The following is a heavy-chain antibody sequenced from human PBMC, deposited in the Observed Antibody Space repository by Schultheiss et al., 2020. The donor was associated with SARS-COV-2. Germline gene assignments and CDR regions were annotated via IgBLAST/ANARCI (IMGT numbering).Heavy chain of an antibody. CDR3: SRNFDYGDNDAFDI. Sequence: GGSLRLSCAASGFSFRNYWMHWVRQAPGKGLVWVSRINGDGTDPYYAGSVKGRFTISRDNAKNTLCLEMNGLRAEDTAVYYCSRNFDYGDNDAFDIWGQGTMVTVSS. J-gene: IGHJ3*02. CDR1: GFSFRNYW. D-gene: IGHD4-17*01. V-gene: IGHV3-74*01. CDR2: INGDGTDP.